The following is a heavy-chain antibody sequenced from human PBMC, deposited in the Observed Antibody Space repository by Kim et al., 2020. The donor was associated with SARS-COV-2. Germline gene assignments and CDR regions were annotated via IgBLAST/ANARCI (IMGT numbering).Heavy chain of an antibody. CDR2: ISYDGSNK. D-gene: IGHD4-17*01. CDR3: AKGRTSYGDYGLDY. J-gene: IGHJ4*02. CDR1: GFTFSSYG. V-gene: IGHV3-30*18. Sequence: GGSLRLSCAASGFTFSSYGMHWVRQAPGKGLEWVAVISYDGSNKYYADSVKGRFTISRDNSKNTLYLQMNSLRAEDTAVYYCAKGRTSYGDYGLDYWGQGTLVTVSS.